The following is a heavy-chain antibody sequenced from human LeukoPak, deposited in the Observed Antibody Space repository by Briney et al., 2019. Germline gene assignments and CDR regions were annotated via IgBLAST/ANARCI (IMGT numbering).Heavy chain of an antibody. D-gene: IGHD3-10*01. CDR1: GDSVSSNSAA. J-gene: IGHJ5*02. CDR3: ARGWVWFGTRNWFDP. CDR2: TYYRSKWYN. V-gene: IGHV6-1*01. Sequence: SQTLSLTCAISGDSVSSNSAAWNWIRQSPSRGLEWLGRTYYRSKWYNDYAVSVKSRITINPDTSKNQFSLKLSSVTAADTAVYYCARGWVWFGTRNWFDPWGQGTLVTVSS.